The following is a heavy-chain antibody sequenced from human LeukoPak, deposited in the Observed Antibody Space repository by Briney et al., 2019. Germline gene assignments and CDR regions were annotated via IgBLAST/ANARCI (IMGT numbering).Heavy chain of an antibody. Sequence: GASVKVSCKASGYTFTSYDINWVRQATGQGLEWMGWMNPNSGNTGYAQKFQGRVTMTRNTSISTAYMELSSPRSEDTAVYYCARPISGYYYAFDYWGQGTLVTVSS. D-gene: IGHD3-22*01. CDR1: GYTFTSYD. CDR3: ARPISGYYYAFDY. J-gene: IGHJ4*02. CDR2: MNPNSGNT. V-gene: IGHV1-8*01.